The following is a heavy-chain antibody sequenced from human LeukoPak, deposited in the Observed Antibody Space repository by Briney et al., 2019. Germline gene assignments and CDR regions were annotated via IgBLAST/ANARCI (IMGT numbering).Heavy chain of an antibody. CDR1: GGSFSSYY. Sequence: SETLSLTCAVYGGSFSSYYWGWIRQPPGKGLEWIGSISYSGSTYYNPSLKSRVTISVDTSKNQFSLKLSSVTAADTAIYYCARSNYYGSRPFDPWGQGTLVTVSS. CDR2: ISYSGST. J-gene: IGHJ5*02. D-gene: IGHD3-10*01. CDR3: ARSNYYGSRPFDP. V-gene: IGHV4-39*07.